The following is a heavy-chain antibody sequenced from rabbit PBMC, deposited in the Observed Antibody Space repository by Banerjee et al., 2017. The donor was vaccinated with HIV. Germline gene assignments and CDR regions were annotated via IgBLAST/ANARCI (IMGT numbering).Heavy chain of an antibody. Sequence: LQESGGGLVKPEGSLTLTCTASGFSFSNKYVMCWVRQAPGKGLEWIACINTSSGNTVYASWAKGRFTISKTSSTTVTLQLTSLTAADTATYFCARDRSVGNAGYGYDLWGPGTLVTVS. CDR1: GFSFSNKYV. D-gene: IGHD6-1*01. CDR3: ARDRSVGNAGYGYDL. CDR2: INTSSGNT. V-gene: IGHV1S45*01. J-gene: IGHJ6*01.